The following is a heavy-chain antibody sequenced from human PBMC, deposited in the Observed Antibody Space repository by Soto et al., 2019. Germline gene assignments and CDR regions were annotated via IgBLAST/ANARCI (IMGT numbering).Heavy chain of an antibody. Sequence: QLQLQESGSGLVKPSQTLSLTCAVSGGSISSGGYSWSWIRQPPGKGLEWIGYIYHSGSTYYNPSRKSRLTISVDRSTNQFSLKLSSVTAADTAVYYCARASGYDGVWFDPWGQGTLVTVSS. CDR2: IYHSGST. V-gene: IGHV4-30-2*01. CDR3: ARASGYDGVWFDP. D-gene: IGHD5-12*01. J-gene: IGHJ5*02. CDR1: GGSISSGGYS.